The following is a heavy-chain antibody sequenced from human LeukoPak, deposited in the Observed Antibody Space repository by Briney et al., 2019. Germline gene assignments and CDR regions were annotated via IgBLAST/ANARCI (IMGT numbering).Heavy chain of an antibody. CDR2: IYTSGST. V-gene: IGHV4-61*02. Sequence: SETLSLTCTVSGGSISSGSYYWSWIRQPAGKGLEWIGRIYTSGSTNYNPSLKSRVTISVDTSKNQFSLKLSSVTAADTAVYYCAREDIVAVPAANPFDYWGQGTLVTVSS. J-gene: IGHJ4*02. CDR1: GGSISSGSYY. CDR3: AREDIVAVPAANPFDY. D-gene: IGHD2-2*01.